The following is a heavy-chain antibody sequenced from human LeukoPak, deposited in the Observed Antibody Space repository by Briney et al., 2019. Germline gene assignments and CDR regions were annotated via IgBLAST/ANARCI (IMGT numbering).Heavy chain of an antibody. CDR3: ARTYSGSPQYFQH. Sequence: SQTLSLTCTVSGGSISSGSYYWSWIRQPARKGLEWIGRIYTSGSTNYNPSLKSRVTISVDTSKNQFSLKLSSVTAADTAVCYCARTYSGSPQYFQHWGQGTLVTVSS. CDR2: IYTSGST. D-gene: IGHD1-26*01. J-gene: IGHJ1*01. CDR1: GGSISSGSYY. V-gene: IGHV4-61*02.